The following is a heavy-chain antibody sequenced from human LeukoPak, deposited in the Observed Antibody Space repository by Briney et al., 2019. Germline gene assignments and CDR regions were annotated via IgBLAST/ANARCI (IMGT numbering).Heavy chain of an antibody. CDR2: INPNSGGT. CDR1: GYTFTGYY. J-gene: IGHJ5*02. Sequence: ASVKVSCKASGYTFTGYYMHWVRQAPGQGLEWMGWINPNSGGTNYAQKFQGRVTMTRDTSISTAYMGLSGLRSDDTAVYYCARDRSNRGFDPWGQGTLVTVSS. V-gene: IGHV1-2*02. CDR3: ARDRSNRGFDP. D-gene: IGHD1-14*01.